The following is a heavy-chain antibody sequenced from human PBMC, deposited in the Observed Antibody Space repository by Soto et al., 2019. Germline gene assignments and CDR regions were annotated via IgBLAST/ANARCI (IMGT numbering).Heavy chain of an antibody. J-gene: IGHJ3*02. Sequence: QVQLVQSGAEVKKPGASVKVSCKASGYTFTSYDINWVRQATGQGLEWMGWMNPNSGNTGYAQKFQGRVTMTRNTSIGTAYKELSSMRSEDSAVYYCASRYCSGGSCYPGAFDIWGQGTMVTVSS. CDR1: GYTFTSYD. D-gene: IGHD2-15*01. V-gene: IGHV1-8*01. CDR3: ASRYCSGGSCYPGAFDI. CDR2: MNPNSGNT.